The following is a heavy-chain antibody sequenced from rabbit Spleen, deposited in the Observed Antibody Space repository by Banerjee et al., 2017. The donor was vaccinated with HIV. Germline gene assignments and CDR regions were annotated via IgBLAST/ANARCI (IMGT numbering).Heavy chain of an antibody. D-gene: IGHD4-1*01. Sequence: QEQLVESGGGLVQPGGSLKLSCKASGFDFSSYGMNWVRQAPGKGLEWIGYIDPIFGSTYYTNWVNGRFTISSHNAQNTLYLQLNSLTAADTATYFCVRGSGWGFGYFKLWGPGPWSPS. CDR2: IDPIFGST. V-gene: IGHV1S47*01. CDR3: VRGSGWGFGYFKL. CDR1: GFDFSSYG. J-gene: IGHJ4*01.